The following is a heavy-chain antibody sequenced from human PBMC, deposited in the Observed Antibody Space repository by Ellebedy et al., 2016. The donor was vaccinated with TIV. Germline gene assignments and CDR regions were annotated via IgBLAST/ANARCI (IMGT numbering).Heavy chain of an antibody. V-gene: IGHV4-59*01. D-gene: IGHD3-9*01. J-gene: IGHJ6*03. CDR1: GGSISSYY. CDR2: IYYSGST. CDR3: ARGSRYYDILTGYYPSYYYMDV. Sequence: SETLSLXCTVSGGSISSYYWRWIRQPPGKGLEWIGFIYYSGSTNYNPSLKSRVTISVDTSKNQFSLKLSSVTAADTAVYYCARGSRYYDILTGYYPSYYYMDVWGKGTTVTVSS.